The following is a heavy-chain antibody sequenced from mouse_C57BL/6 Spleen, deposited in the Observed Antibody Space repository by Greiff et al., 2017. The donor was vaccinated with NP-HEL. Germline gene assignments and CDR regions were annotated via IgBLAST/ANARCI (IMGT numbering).Heavy chain of an antibody. Sequence: QVQLKQSGAELVKPGASVKISCKASGYAFSSYWMNRVKQRPGKGLEWIGQIYPGDGDTNYNGKFKGKATLTADKSSSTAYMQLSSLTSEDSAVYFCARDGNPYYFDYWGQGTTLTVSS. CDR3: ARDGNPYYFDY. V-gene: IGHV1-80*01. D-gene: IGHD2-1*01. J-gene: IGHJ2*01. CDR2: IYPGDGDT. CDR1: GYAFSSYW.